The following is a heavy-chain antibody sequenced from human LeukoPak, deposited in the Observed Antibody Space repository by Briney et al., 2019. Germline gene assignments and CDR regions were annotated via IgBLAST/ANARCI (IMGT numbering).Heavy chain of an antibody. V-gene: IGHV4-59*01. D-gene: IGHD3-3*01. J-gene: IGHJ6*03. CDR1: GGSISSYY. Sequence: PSETLSLTCTVSGGSISSYYWSWIRQPPGKGLEWIGYIYYSGSTNYNPSLKSRVTISVDTSKNQFSLKLSSVTAADTAVYYCARDMVAHDFWSGYQYYYYYMDVWGKGTTVTVSS. CDR2: IYYSGST. CDR3: ARDMVAHDFWSGYQYYYYYMDV.